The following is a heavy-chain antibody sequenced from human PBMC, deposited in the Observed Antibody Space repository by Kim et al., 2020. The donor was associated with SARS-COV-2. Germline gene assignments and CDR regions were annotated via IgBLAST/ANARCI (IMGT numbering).Heavy chain of an antibody. J-gene: IGHJ4*02. Sequence: KYSQKFQGRVTITRDTSASTAYMGLSSLRSEDTAVYYCARAAYYDYAFWGQGTLVTVSS. V-gene: IGHV1-3*01. D-gene: IGHD3-16*01. CDR3: ARAAYYDYAF.